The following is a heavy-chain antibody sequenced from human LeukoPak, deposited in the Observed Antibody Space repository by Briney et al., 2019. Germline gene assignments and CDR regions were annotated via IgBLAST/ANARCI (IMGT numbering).Heavy chain of an antibody. D-gene: IGHD2-15*01. CDR2: IYHSGST. Sequence: SETLSLTCTVSGYSISSGYYWGWIRQPPGKGLEWIGSIYHSGSTYYNPSLKSRVTISVDTSKNQFSLKLSSVTAADTAVYYCARHEIMTGFGGSCYFDYWGQGTLVTVSS. V-gene: IGHV4-38-2*02. CDR3: ARHEIMTGFGGSCYFDY. CDR1: GYSISSGYY. J-gene: IGHJ4*02.